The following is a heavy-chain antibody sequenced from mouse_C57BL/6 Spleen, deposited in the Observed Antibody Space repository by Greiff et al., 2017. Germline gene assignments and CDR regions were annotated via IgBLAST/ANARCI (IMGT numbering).Heavy chain of an antibody. CDR2: IDPETGGT. Sequence: QVQLKQSGAELVRPGASVTLSCKASGYTFTDYEMHWVKQTPVHGLEWIGAIDPETGGTAYNQKFKGKAILTADKSSSTAYMELRSLTSEDSAVYYCTRSDDGSSPDFDYWGQGTTLTVSS. D-gene: IGHD1-1*01. V-gene: IGHV1-15*01. CDR1: GYTFTDYE. J-gene: IGHJ2*01. CDR3: TRSDDGSSPDFDY.